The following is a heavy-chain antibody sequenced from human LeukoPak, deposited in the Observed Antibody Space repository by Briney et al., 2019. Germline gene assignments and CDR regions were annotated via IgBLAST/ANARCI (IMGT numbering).Heavy chain of an antibody. CDR3: AREGPTRSNWFDP. Sequence: PSETLPLTCAVYGGSFSGYYWSWIRQPPGKGLEWIGEINHSGSTNYNPSLKSRVTISVDTSKNQFSLKLSSVTAADTAVYYCAREGPTRSNWFDPWGQGTLVTVSS. D-gene: IGHD5-24*01. CDR2: INHSGST. V-gene: IGHV4-34*01. J-gene: IGHJ5*02. CDR1: GGSFSGYY.